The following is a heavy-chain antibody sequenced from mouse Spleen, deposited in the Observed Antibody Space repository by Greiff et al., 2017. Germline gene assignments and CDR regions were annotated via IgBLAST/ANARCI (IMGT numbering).Heavy chain of an antibody. CDR3: ARRLRLPNYYAMDY. Sequence: QVQLQQSGAELVKPGASVKLSCKASGYTFTSYWMQWVKQRPGQGLEWIGEIDPSDSYTNYNQKFKGKATLTVDTSPSTAYMQLSSLTSEDSAVYYCARRLRLPNYYAMDYWGQGTSVTVSS. CDR1: GYTFTSYW. J-gene: IGHJ4*01. D-gene: IGHD1-2*01. V-gene: IGHV1-50*01. CDR2: IDPSDSYT.